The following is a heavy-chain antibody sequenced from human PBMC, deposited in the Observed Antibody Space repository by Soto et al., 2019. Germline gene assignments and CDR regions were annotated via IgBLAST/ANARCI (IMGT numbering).Heavy chain of an antibody. J-gene: IGHJ6*02. D-gene: IGHD1-26*01. CDR2: ISGSGGST. CDR3: GKGRSYYYYYGVDV. Sequence: PGGSLRLSCAASGFTFSSYAMSWVRQAPGKGLEWVSAISGSGGSTYYADSVKGRFTISRDNSKNTLYLQMNSLRAEDTAVYYCGKGRSYYYYYGVDVWGQGTTVTV. V-gene: IGHV3-23*01. CDR1: GFTFSSYA.